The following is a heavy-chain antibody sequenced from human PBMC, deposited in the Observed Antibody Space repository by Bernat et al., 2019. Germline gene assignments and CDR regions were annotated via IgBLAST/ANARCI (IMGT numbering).Heavy chain of an antibody. CDR1: GFTFDDYA. Sequence: EVQLVESGGGLVKPGRSLRLSCAASGFTFDDYAMHWVRQAPGKGLEWVSGISWNSGSIGYADSVKGRFTISRDNAKNSLHLQMNSLRAEDTALYYCVKDVNDLWSGYSRFDPWGQGTLVSVSS. CDR3: VKDVNDLWSGYSRFDP. D-gene: IGHD3-3*01. CDR2: ISWNSGSI. J-gene: IGHJ5*02. V-gene: IGHV3-9*01.